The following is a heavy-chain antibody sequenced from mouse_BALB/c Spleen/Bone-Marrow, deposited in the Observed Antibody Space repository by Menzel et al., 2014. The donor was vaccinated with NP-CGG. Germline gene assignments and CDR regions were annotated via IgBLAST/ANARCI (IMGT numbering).Heavy chain of an antibody. CDR1: GFTFSRYD. CDR3: ARGGFKVWFVY. V-gene: IGHV5-6-3*01. Sequence: VQLKESGGGLVQPGGSLKLSCAASGFTFSRYDMSWVRQTPDMRLELVANINSNGGGTYYPDSVKGRFTISRDNAKNTLYLRMSGLKSKDPAMYFCARGGFKVWFVYGAKGLWSLSLQ. CDR2: INSNGGGT. J-gene: IGHJ3*01.